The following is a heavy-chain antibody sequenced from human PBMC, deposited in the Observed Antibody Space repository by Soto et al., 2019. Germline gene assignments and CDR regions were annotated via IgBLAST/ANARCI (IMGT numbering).Heavy chain of an antibody. J-gene: IGHJ4*02. V-gene: IGHV3-15*05. CDR3: TTERRYYYDSGGY. CDR2: IKSKTDGGAT. D-gene: IGHD3-22*01. CDR1: GFSFGKAW. Sequence: VGSLRLSCAASGFSFGKAWMSWVRQAPGKGLEWVGHIKSKTDGGATDYAAPVRGRFTISRDDSKNTLSLQMNSLKTEDTGVYYCTTERRYYYDSGGYWGQGTLVTVSS.